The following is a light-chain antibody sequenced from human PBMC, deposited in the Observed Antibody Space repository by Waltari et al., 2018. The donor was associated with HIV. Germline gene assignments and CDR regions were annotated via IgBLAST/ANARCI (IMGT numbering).Light chain of an antibody. Sequence: EIVMKQSPATLSVSPGERATLSCRASQSVSTNLAWYQQKPGQAPGLLSYSASTRATGISSRFSGSGSGTVFTLTISSLQSEDFAVYYCQQYNDWPPLTFGGGTKVEMK. CDR3: QQYNDWPPLT. CDR1: QSVSTN. J-gene: IGKJ4*01. CDR2: SAS. V-gene: IGKV3-15*01.